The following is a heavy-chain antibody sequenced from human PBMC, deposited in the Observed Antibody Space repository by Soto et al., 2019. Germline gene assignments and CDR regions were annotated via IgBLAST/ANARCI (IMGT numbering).Heavy chain of an antibody. CDR3: ARPRSYGKINPFDY. CDR1: GFIFSSYT. D-gene: IGHD3-16*01. V-gene: IGHV3-21*01. CDR2: ISSSGSHI. Sequence: EVQLVESGGGPVKPGGSLRLSCAASGFIFSSYTMHWVRQAPGKGLEWVSSISSSGSHIYSTDSVKGRFTISRDNAKDSLYLQMNSLRAEDTAVYYCARPRSYGKINPFDYWGQGTLVTVSS. J-gene: IGHJ4*02.